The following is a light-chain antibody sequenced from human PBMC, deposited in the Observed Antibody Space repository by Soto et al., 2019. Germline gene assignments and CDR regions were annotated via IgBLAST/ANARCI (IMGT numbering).Light chain of an antibody. CDR2: AAS. V-gene: IGKV1-39*01. CDR3: QQSYMDPIT. Sequence: DIQLTQSPSFLSASVGDRVTITCRASQGISTYLVWYQQKPGKAPKLLIYAASTLQSGVPSRFSGSGGGTDFTLSISSVQPEDFATYFCQQSYMDPITFGQGTRLEI. J-gene: IGKJ5*01. CDR1: QGISTY.